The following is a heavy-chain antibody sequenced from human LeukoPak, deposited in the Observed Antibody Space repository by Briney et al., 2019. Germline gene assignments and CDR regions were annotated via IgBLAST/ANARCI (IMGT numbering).Heavy chain of an antibody. CDR1: GFTFSSYA. Sequence: GGSLRLSCAVSGFTFSSYAMHWVRQAPGKGLEWVSLIYSSGTTYYADSVQGRFTISRDNSKNSLYLEMNSLRAEDTAVYYCARVGGVPAAHFDSWGQGTLVTVSS. V-gene: IGHV3-53*01. J-gene: IGHJ4*02. CDR3: ARVGGVPAAHFDS. D-gene: IGHD2-2*01. CDR2: IYSSGTT.